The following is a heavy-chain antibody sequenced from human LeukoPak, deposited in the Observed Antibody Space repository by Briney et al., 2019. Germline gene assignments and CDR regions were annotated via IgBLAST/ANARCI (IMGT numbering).Heavy chain of an antibody. D-gene: IGHD1-26*01. CDR3: ARATSRPYDYGMDV. V-gene: IGHV2-70*01. CDR1: GFSLSTSGMC. Sequence: SGPTLVNPTQTLTLPCTFSGFSLSTSGMCVSWIRQPPGKALEWLALIDWDDDKYYSTSLKTRLTISKDTSKNQVVLTMTNMDPVDTATYYCARATSRPYDYGMDVWGQGTTVTVSS. CDR2: IDWDDDK. J-gene: IGHJ6*02.